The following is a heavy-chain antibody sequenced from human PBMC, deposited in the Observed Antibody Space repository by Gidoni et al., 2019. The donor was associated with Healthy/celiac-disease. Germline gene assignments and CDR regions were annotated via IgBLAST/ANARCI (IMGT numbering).Heavy chain of an antibody. J-gene: IGHJ6*02. V-gene: IGHV3-53*04. CDR1: GFPVSSNY. CDR2: IYSGGST. Sequence: EVQLVESGGGLVQPGGSLRLSCAASGFPVSSNYMSWVRQAPGKGLEWVSVIYSGGSTYYADSVKGRFTISRHNSKNTLYLQMNSLRAEDTAVYYCARGEGYCSGGSCYYYYGMDVWGQGTTVTVSS. D-gene: IGHD2-15*01. CDR3: ARGEGYCSGGSCYYYYGMDV.